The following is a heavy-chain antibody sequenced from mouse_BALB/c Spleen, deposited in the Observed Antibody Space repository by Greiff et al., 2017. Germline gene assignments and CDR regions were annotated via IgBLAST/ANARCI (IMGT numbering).Heavy chain of an antibody. CDR2: IDPENGNT. V-gene: IGHV14-1*02. CDR3: ARHYRYDGAWFAY. CDR1: GFNIKDYY. J-gene: IGHJ3*01. D-gene: IGHD2-14*01. Sequence: EVKLMESGAELVRPGALVKLSCKASGFNIKDYYMSWVQQRPEQGLEWIGWIDPENGNTLYDPKFQGKASITADTSSNTAYLQLSSLTSEDTAVYYCARHYRYDGAWFAYWGQGTLVTVSA.